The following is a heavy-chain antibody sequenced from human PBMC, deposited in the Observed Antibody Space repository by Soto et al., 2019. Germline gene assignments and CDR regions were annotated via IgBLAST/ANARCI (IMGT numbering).Heavy chain of an antibody. Sequence: QVQLVESGGGVVQPGRSLRLSCAASGFTFSNYAMHWVRQAPGKGLEWVAVISYDGSNKYYADSVKGRFTISRDNPKNTLYLQMNSLRAEDTAVYYCARDRSSSFWGLLPKLDAIDIWGQGTMVTVSS. D-gene: IGHD3-22*01. CDR3: ARDRSSSFWGLLPKLDAIDI. CDR1: GFTFSNYA. CDR2: ISYDGSNK. V-gene: IGHV3-30-3*01. J-gene: IGHJ3*02.